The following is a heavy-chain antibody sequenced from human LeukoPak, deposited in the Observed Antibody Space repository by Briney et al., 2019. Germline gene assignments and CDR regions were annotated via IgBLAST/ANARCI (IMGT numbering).Heavy chain of an antibody. J-gene: IGHJ4*02. Sequence: ASETLSLTCTVSGYSISSGYYWGWIRQPPGKGLEWIGSIYHSGSTYYNPSLKSRVTISVDTSKNQFSLKLSSVTAADTAVYYCARGRYSSPFDYWGQGTLVTVSS. CDR1: GYSISSGYY. CDR2: IYHSGST. CDR3: ARGRYSSPFDY. D-gene: IGHD6-19*01. V-gene: IGHV4-38-2*02.